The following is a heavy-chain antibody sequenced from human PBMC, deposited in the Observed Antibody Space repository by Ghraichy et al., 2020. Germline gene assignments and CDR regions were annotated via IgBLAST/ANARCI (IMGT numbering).Heavy chain of an antibody. CDR2: IYYSGST. V-gene: IGHV4-59*01. CDR3: ARVAQWLALDY. D-gene: IGHD6-19*01. CDR1: GGSISSYY. Sequence: SETLSLTCTVSGGSISSYYWSWIRQPPGKGLEWIGYIYYSGSTNYNPSLKSRVTISVDTSKNQFSLKLSSVTAADTAVYYCARVAQWLALDYWGQGTLVTVSS. J-gene: IGHJ4*02.